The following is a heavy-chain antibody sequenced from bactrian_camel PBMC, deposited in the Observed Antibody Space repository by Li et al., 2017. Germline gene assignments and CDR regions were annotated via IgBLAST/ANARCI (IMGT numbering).Heavy chain of an antibody. CDR3: AASSVARLYEYNY. CDR1: GFTFSAYA. V-gene: IGHV3S11*01. Sequence: EVQLVESGGGLVQPGGSLRLSCAASGFTFSAYAMTWVRQAPGKGLEWVSSIYSDDSNAVYADSVKGRFTGSRDNAKNTYYLQMNSLKSEDTALYYCAASSVARLYEYNYWGQGTQVTVS. D-gene: IGHD6*01. J-gene: IGHJ4*01. CDR2: IYSDDSNA.